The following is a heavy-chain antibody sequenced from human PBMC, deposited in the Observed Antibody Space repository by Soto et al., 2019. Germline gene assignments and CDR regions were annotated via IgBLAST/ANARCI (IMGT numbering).Heavy chain of an antibody. Sequence: QVQLVQSGAEVKKPGSSVKVSCKASGGTFSSYAISWVRQAPGQGLEWVGGIIPIFGTANYAQKFQGRVTIHADEATSTACRELSSLRSEDTAVYYCARAQVSSSHGRARSYHWFDPWGQGTLVTVSS. CDR3: ARAQVSSSHGRARSYHWFDP. D-gene: IGHD6-13*01. CDR2: IIPIFGTA. CDR1: GGTFSSYA. V-gene: IGHV1-69*12. J-gene: IGHJ5*02.